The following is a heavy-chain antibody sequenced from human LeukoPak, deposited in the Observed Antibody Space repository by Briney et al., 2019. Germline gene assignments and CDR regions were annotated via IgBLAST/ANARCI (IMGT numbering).Heavy chain of an antibody. CDR2: VSSYGHNA. D-gene: IGHD3-10*01. CDR3: AGGSGTYSPDY. CDR1: GFTFSSYA. Sequence: GGSLRLSCAASGFTFSSYAMHWVRQAPGKGLEYVSGVSSYGHNAYYAKSVKGRFTISRDNSKNMLYLQMGSLRAEDMAVYYCAGGSGTYSPDYWGQGTLVTVSS. J-gene: IGHJ4*02. V-gene: IGHV3-64*01.